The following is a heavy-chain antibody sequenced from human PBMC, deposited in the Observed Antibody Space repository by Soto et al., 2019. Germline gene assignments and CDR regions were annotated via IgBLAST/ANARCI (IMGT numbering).Heavy chain of an antibody. CDR3: ARSSWVDYYYYGMDV. D-gene: IGHD6-13*01. CDR1: GFSFTSYW. Sequence: RGESLKISCKGSGFSFTSYWIGWVRQMPGKGLEWMGIIYPGDSDTRYSPSFQGQVTISADKSISTAYLQWSSLKASDTAMYYCARSSWVDYYYYGMDVWGQGTTVTVSS. CDR2: IYPGDSDT. J-gene: IGHJ6*02. V-gene: IGHV5-51*01.